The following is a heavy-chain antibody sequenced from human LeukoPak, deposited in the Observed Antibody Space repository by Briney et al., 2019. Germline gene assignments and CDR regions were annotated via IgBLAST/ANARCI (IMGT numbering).Heavy chain of an antibody. CDR2: ISGSGGST. Sequence: GGSLRLSCAASGFTFSSYAMSWVRQAPGKGLEWVSVISGSGGSTYYADSVKGRFTISRDNAKNSLYLQMNSLRAEDTAVYYCARGASYVTSQWFDPWGQGTQVTVSS. CDR1: GFTFSSYA. D-gene: IGHD2-21*02. V-gene: IGHV3-23*01. CDR3: ARGASYVTSQWFDP. J-gene: IGHJ5*02.